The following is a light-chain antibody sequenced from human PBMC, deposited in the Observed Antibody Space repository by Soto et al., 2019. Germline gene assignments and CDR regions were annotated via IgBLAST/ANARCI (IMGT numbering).Light chain of an antibody. V-gene: IGKV2-28*01. J-gene: IGKJ1*01. Sequence: DIVMTQSPLSLPVTPGEPASISCRSSQSLLHSNGYNYLDWYLQKPGQSPQLLIFLGSNRASGVPDRFSGSESGTDFTLKITRVEAGDVGVYYCMQGLQTPQTFGQGTKVDIK. CDR2: LGS. CDR3: MQGLQTPQT. CDR1: QSLLHSNGYNY.